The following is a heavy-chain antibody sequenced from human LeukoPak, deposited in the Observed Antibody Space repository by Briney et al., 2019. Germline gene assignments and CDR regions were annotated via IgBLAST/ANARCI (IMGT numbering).Heavy chain of an antibody. CDR2: IKNDGTVK. Sequence: GGSLTLSCAASGFTFSYHWMTWVRQAPGKGLEWVANIKNDGTVKNYVDSVKGRFTISRDNAKNSLYLQMNSLRAEDTGVYYCAKDSYSKGVYWGQGVLVTVSS. CDR3: AKDSYSKGVY. J-gene: IGHJ4*02. V-gene: IGHV3-7*01. D-gene: IGHD5-18*01. CDR1: GFTFSYHW.